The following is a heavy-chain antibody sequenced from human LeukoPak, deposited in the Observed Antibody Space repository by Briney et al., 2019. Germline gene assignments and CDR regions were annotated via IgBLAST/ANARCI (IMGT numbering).Heavy chain of an antibody. CDR3: ARVISGTCHSDS. J-gene: IGHJ4*02. Sequence: PGGSLRLSCAASGFTFSSSWMHWVRQAPGEGLVYVSRINTDGTTAVYADSVKGRFTVSRDNAKNTLYLQMSSLRAEDTAVYYCARVISGTCHSDSWGQGVLVIVST. CDR2: INTDGTTA. CDR1: GFTFSSSW. D-gene: IGHD1-26*01. V-gene: IGHV3-74*01.